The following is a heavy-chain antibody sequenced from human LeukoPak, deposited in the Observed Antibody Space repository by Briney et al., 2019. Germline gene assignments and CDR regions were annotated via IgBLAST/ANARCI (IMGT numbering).Heavy chain of an antibody. V-gene: IGHV3-20*04. CDR3: ARVYDYVWGSYDY. CDR2: INWNGGNT. Sequence: LSGGSLRLSCAASGFTFDDYGMTWVRQAPGKGLEWVSGINWNGGNTAYADSVRGRFTISRDSAKNSLYLEMNSLRVEDTALYYCARVYDYVWGSYDYWGQGTLVTVSS. CDR1: GFTFDDYG. J-gene: IGHJ4*02. D-gene: IGHD3-16*01.